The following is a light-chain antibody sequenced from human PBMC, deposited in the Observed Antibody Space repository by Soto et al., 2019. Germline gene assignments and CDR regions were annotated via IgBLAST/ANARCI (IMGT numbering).Light chain of an antibody. CDR3: NSYATGNTRV. CDR1: ISDAGFYAR. CDR2: DVT. V-gene: IGLV2-18*02. Sequence: QSALTQPPSVSGSPGQSVTISCTGTISDAGFYARVSWYQQPPGTAPKLLIYDVTSRPSGVSNRFSGSKSGNTASLTISGLQAEDEADYYCNSYATGNTRVFGTGTKVTVL. J-gene: IGLJ1*01.